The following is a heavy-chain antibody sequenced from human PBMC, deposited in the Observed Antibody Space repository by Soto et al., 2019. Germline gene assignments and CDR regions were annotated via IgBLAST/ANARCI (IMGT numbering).Heavy chain of an antibody. CDR2: IYYSGST. V-gene: IGHV4-31*03. D-gene: IGHD3-3*01. J-gene: IGHJ6*02. CDR3: ARDRGDFWSGYRSPFYYYYGMDV. Sequence: SETLSLTCTVSGGSISSGGYYWSWIRQHPGKGLEWIGYIYYSGSTYYNPSLKSRVTISVDTSKNQFSLKLSSVTAADMAVYYCARDRGDFWSGYRSPFYYYYGMDVWGQGTTVTVSS. CDR1: GGSISSGGYY.